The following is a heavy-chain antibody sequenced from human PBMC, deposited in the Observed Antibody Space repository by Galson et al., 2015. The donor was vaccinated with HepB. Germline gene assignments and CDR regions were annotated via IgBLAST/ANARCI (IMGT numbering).Heavy chain of an antibody. J-gene: IGHJ5*02. CDR1: GYTFTSYG. CDR3: AREAWHGYCSSTSCWGIWFDP. Sequence: SVKVSCKASGYTFTSYGISWVRQAPGQGLEWMGWISAYNGNTNYAQKLQGRVTMTTDTSTSTAYMELRSLRSDDTAVYYCAREAWHGYCSSTSCWGIWFDPWGQGTLVTVSS. CDR2: ISAYNGNT. D-gene: IGHD2-2*01. V-gene: IGHV1-18*04.